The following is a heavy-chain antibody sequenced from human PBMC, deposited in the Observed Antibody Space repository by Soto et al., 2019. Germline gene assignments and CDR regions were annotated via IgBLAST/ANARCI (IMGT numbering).Heavy chain of an antibody. CDR1: GFTSSNYW. CDR3: ARSVRSGSFPYYYYAMDV. Sequence: EVQLVESGGGLVQPGGSLRLSCAASGFTSSNYWMHWVRQAPGKGLVWVSRIKSDGSSSSYADSVKGRFTISRDNAKNTXXLQMHGLRAEDMAVYYCARSVRSGSFPYYYYAMDVWGQGTTVTVSS. D-gene: IGHD3-10*01. J-gene: IGHJ6*02. V-gene: IGHV3-74*01. CDR2: IKSDGSSS.